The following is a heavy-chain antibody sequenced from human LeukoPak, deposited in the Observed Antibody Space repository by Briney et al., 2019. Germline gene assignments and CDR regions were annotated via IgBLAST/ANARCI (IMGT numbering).Heavy chain of an antibody. J-gene: IGHJ4*02. CDR3: ARGCQYCSNTNCRCC. D-gene: IGHD2-2*01. Sequence: SVKVSCKASGGTFSSSSISWVRQAPGQGLEWMGGIIPIFGTANYAQKFQGRVTITADESTRAAYMKLSSLRSEDTAVYYCARGCQYCSNTNCRCCWGQGTLVTVSS. CDR1: GGTFSSSS. CDR2: IIPIFGTA. V-gene: IGHV1-69*13.